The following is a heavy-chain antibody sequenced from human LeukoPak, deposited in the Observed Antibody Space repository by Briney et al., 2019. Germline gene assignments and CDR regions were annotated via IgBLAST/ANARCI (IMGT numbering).Heavy chain of an antibody. CDR2: ISSRGDST. CDR1: GFAFSDYA. D-gene: IGHD6-19*01. Sequence: GGSLILSSVDSGFAFSDYAISWVRQVPGRGLEWVSTISSRGDSTYDADSVKGRFTISRDNSKNSLYLQVNSVRAEDTAVYYCAKGPRPDITVAHTVEKWGQGTLVTVSS. CDR3: AKGPRPDITVAHTVEK. V-gene: IGHV3-23*01. J-gene: IGHJ4*02.